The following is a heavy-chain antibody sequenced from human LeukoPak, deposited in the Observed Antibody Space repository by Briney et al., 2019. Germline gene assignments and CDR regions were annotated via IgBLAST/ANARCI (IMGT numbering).Heavy chain of an antibody. CDR1: GFIFSSYG. D-gene: IGHD5-18*01. CDR3: ARTTEGGYTYNYFYYYYMDV. V-gene: IGHV3-23*01. J-gene: IGHJ6*03. Sequence: GGSLRLSCAASGFIFSSYGMSWVRQAPGKGLEWVSAISGSDGSTYYADSVKGRFTISRDNSKNTLYLQMNSLRAEDTALYYCARTTEGGYTYNYFYYYYMDVWGKGTTVTISS. CDR2: ISGSDGST.